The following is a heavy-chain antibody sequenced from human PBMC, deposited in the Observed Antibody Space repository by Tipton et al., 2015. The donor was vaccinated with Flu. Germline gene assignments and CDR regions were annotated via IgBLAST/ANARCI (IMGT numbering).Heavy chain of an antibody. J-gene: IGHJ5*02. CDR3: AKGAGTFDP. D-gene: IGHD1-1*01. Sequence: SLRLSCAASGFAVSSNFVSWVRQAPGKGLEWVSSISGSDGSTNYADSVKGRFTISRDNSKNKVYLEMNSLRAEDTAVYYCAKGAGTFDPWGQGTMVTVSS. CDR1: GFAVSSNF. V-gene: IGHV3-23*01. CDR2: ISGSDGST.